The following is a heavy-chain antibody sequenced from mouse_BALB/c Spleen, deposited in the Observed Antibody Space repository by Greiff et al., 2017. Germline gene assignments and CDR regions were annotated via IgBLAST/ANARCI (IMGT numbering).Heavy chain of an antibody. J-gene: IGHJ4*01. CDR1: GFTFSDYY. CDR3: ARDEDGNYEYAMDY. Sequence: EGKLVESGGGLVKPGGSLKLSCAASGFTFSDYYMYWVRQTPEKRLEWVATISDGSSYTYYPDSVKGRFTISRDNAKNNLYLQMSSLKSEDTAMYYCARDEDGNYEYAMDYWGQGTSVTVSS. D-gene: IGHD2-1*01. CDR2: ISDGSSYT. V-gene: IGHV5-4*02.